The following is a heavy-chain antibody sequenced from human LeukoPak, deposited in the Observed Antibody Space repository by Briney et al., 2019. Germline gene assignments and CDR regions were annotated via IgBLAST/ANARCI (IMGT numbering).Heavy chain of an antibody. V-gene: IGHV1-69*13. CDR3: ARVELYYDFWSGSNWFDP. CDR2: IIPIFGTA. D-gene: IGHD3-3*01. CDR1: GGTFSSYA. Sequence: SVKVSCKASGGTFSSYAISWVRQAPGQGLEWMGGIIPIFGTANYAQKFQGRVTITADESTSTAYMELSSLRSEDTAVCYCARVELYYDFWSGSNWFDPWGQGTLVTVSS. J-gene: IGHJ5*02.